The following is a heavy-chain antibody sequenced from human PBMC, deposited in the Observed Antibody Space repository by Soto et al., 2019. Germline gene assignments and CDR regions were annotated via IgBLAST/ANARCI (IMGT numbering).Heavy chain of an antibody. CDR3: AKDAVGATVYYYGMDV. CDR1: GFTFSSYG. V-gene: IGHV3-30*18. Sequence: GFTFSSYGMHWVRQAPGKGLEWVAVISYDGSNKYYADSVKGRFTISRDNSKNTLYLQMNSLRAEDTAVYYCAKDAVGATVYYYGMDVWGQGTTVTVSS. CDR2: ISYDGSNK. J-gene: IGHJ6*02. D-gene: IGHD1-26*01.